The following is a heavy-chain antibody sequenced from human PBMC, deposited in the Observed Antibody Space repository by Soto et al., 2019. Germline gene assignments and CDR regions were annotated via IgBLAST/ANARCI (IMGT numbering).Heavy chain of an antibody. J-gene: IGHJ6*02. D-gene: IGHD5-12*01. V-gene: IGHV3-33*01. Sequence: GGSLSLSCAASGFPFSSYVMHWVRQAPGKGLEWVAVIWYDGSNKYYADSVKGRFTISRDNSKNTLYLQMNSLRAEDTAVYYCARDGASIVATVSKSYYYYYGMDVRGQGTTVTVS. CDR1: GFPFSSYV. CDR3: ARDGASIVATVSKSYYYYYGMDV. CDR2: IWYDGSNK.